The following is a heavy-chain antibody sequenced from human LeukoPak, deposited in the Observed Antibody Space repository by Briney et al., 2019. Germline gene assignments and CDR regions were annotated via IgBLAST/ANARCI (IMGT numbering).Heavy chain of an antibody. CDR2: INHSGST. V-gene: IGHV4-34*01. CDR1: GGSFSGYY. J-gene: IGHJ6*02. CDR3: ARRYYGSGSYYNRAGPDGMDV. D-gene: IGHD3-10*01. Sequence: PSETLSLTCAVYGGSFSGYYWSWIRQPPGKGLEWIGEINHSGSTNYNPSLKSRVTISVDTSKNQFSLKLSSVTAADTAVYYCARRYYGSGSYYNRAGPDGMDVWGQGTTVTVSS.